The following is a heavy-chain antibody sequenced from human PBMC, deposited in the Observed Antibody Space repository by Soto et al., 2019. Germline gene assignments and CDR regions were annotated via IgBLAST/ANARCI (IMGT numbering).Heavy chain of an antibody. CDR1: GFTFSSYW. V-gene: IGHV3-74*01. D-gene: IGHD5-12*01. J-gene: IGHJ6*02. CDR3: ARHVAVATISWGTYGMDV. Sequence: EVQLVESGGGLVQPGGSLRLSCAASGFTFSSYWVHWVRQAPGEGLVWVSRINSDGSNTTYADSVKGRFTTSRDNAKNTLFLQMNSLRGEDTAVYYCARHVAVATISWGTYGMDVWGQGTTVTVSS. CDR2: INSDGSNT.